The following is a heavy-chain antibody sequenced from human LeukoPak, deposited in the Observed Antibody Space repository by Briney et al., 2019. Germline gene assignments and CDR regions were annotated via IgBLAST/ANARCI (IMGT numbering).Heavy chain of an antibody. V-gene: IGHV3-23*01. CDR2: ISGSGGST. J-gene: IGHJ4*02. CDR1: GFTFSSYA. CDR3: AKVGAARRRYYFDY. D-gene: IGHD6-6*01. Sequence: GGSLRLSYAASGFTFSSYAMSWVRQAPGKGLEWVSAISGSGGSTYYADSVKGRFTISRDNSKNTLYLQMNSLRAEDTAVYYCAKVGAARRRYYFDYWGQGTLVTVSS.